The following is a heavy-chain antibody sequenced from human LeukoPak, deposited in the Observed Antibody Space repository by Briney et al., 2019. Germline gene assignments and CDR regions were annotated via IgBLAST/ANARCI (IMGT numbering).Heavy chain of an antibody. CDR3: ARVVPHSHAVDY. V-gene: IGHV1-3*01. J-gene: IGHJ4*02. Sequence: GESLKISCKASGYTFTSYAMHWVRQAPGQRLEWMGWINAGNGNTEYSQKFQGRVTITRDTSASTAYMELSSLRSEDTAVYYCARVVPHSHAVDYWGQGTLVTVSS. CDR2: INAGNGNT. D-gene: IGHD2-15*01. CDR1: GYTFTSYA.